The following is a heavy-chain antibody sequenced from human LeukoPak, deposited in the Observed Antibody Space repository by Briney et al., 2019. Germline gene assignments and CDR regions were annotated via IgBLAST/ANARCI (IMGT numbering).Heavy chain of an antibody. CDR2: INPNSGGT. J-gene: IGHJ6*02. CDR1: GYTFTGYY. Sequence: GASVKVSCKASGYTFTGYYMHWVRQAPGQGLEWMGWINPNSGGTNYAQKFQGRVTMTRDTSISTAYMELSRLRSGDTAVYYCARGPSESYYYYGMDVWGQGATVTVSS. CDR3: ARGPSESYYYYGMDV. V-gene: IGHV1-2*02. D-gene: IGHD2/OR15-2a*01.